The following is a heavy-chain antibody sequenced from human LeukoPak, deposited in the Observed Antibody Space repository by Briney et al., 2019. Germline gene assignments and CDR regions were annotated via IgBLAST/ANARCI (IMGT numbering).Heavy chain of an antibody. CDR3: AKATRVVVAATLLFDY. CDR2: ISGSGGST. CDR1: GFTFSSYA. J-gene: IGHJ4*02. Sequence: GGSLRLFCAASGFTFSSYAMSWVRQAPGKGLEWVSAISGSGGSTYYADSVKGRFTISRDNSKNTLYLQMNSLRAEDTAVYYCAKATRVVVAATLLFDYWGQGTLVTVSS. D-gene: IGHD2-15*01. V-gene: IGHV3-23*01.